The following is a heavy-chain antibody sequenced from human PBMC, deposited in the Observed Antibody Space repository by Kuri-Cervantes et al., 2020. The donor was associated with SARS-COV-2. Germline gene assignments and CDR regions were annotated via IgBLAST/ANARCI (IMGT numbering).Heavy chain of an antibody. CDR1: GGSINGYH. CDR2: ISTKPTT. CDR3: ARGQGIAVAGIIRPEGGDDALDI. D-gene: IGHD6-19*01. V-gene: IGHV4-4*07. Sequence: SQTLSLTCDVSGGSINGYHWSWIRQVAGKGLEWSGRISTKPTTDYNSSLKSRVTMSLETSRSQFSLKLSSVTAADTAVYYCARGQGIAVAGIIRPEGGDDALDIWGQGTMVTVSS. J-gene: IGHJ3*02.